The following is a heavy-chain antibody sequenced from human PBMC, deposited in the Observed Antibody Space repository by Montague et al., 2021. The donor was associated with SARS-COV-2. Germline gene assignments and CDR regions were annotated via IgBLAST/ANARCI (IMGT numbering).Heavy chain of an antibody. CDR1: GASISSYY. CDR2: IYYTGST. D-gene: IGHD6-13*01. CDR3: ARGVASSEGNWFDP. Sequence: SETLSLTCTVSGASISSYYWVWIRQPPGKGLEWIGYIYYTGSTNYNPSLKSRVTISVDTSKNQFSLKLSSVTAADTAVYYCARGVASSEGNWFDPWGQGTLVTVSS. V-gene: IGHV4-59*01. J-gene: IGHJ5*02.